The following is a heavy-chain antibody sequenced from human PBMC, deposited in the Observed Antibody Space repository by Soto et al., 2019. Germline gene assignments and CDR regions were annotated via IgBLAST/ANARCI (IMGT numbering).Heavy chain of an antibody. CDR2: ISAYNGNT. CDR1: GYTFTSYG. CDR3: ARDGQRIAACPHYCYDRLDV. V-gene: IGHV1-18*01. Sequence: ASVNVSCKACGYTFTSYGISWVRQAPGQGLEWMGWISAYNGNTNYAQKLQGRVTMTTDTSTSKAYMELRSLRSDDTAVYYCARDGQRIAACPHYCYDRLDVPAKRT. J-gene: IGHJ6*04. D-gene: IGHD6-6*01.